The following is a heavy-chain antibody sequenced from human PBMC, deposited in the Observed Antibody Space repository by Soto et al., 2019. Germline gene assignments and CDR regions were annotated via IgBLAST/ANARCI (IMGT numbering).Heavy chain of an antibody. Sequence: VGSLRLSCVASGFTFSSYAMSWVRQAPGKGLEWVSTISDGGGTTYYADSVKGRFTISRDNSKNTLYLQMNSLRAEDTAVYYCAKRPSSGWSTFDYWGQGSLVTSPQ. CDR1: GFTFSSYA. J-gene: IGHJ4*02. CDR2: ISDGGGTT. V-gene: IGHV3-23*01. D-gene: IGHD6-19*01. CDR3: AKRPSSGWSTFDY.